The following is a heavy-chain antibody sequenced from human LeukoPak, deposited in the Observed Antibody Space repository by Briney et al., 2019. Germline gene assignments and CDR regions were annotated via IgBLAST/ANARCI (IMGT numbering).Heavy chain of an antibody. CDR1: GFTFSSYS. V-gene: IGHV3-21*01. D-gene: IGHD3-10*01. J-gene: IGHJ6*03. CDR2: ISSSSSYI. CDR3: ARALYYYGSGISPHYMDV. Sequence: PGGSLRLSCAASGFTFSSYSMNWVRQAPGKGLEWVSSISSSSSYIYYADSVKGRFTISRDNAKNSLYLQMNSLRAEDTAVYYCARALYYYGSGISPHYMDVWGKGTTVTVSS.